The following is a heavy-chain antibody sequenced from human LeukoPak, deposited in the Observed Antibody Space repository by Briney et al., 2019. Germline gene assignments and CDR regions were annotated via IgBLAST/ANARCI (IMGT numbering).Heavy chain of an antibody. CDR2: FDPEDGET. D-gene: IGHD3-22*01. CDR1: GYTLTELS. CDR3: ARVAYYYDSSGLDV. Sequence: ASVTVSCKVSGYTLTELSMHWVRQAPGKGLEWMGGFDPEDGETIYAQKFQGRVTMTEDTSTDTAYMELSSLRSEDTAVYYCARVAYYYDSSGLDVWGQGTTVTVSS. V-gene: IGHV1-24*01. J-gene: IGHJ6*02.